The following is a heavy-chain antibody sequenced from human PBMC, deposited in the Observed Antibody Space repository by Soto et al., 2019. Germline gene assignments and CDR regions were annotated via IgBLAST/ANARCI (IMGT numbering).Heavy chain of an antibody. CDR1: GFTFSSYW. CDR3: ARVPQDYYDSSGYYYGSGWFDP. V-gene: IGHV3-74*01. Sequence: GGSLRLSCAASGFTFSSYWMHWVRQAPGKGLVWVSRINSDGSSTSYADSVKGRFTISRDNAKNTLYLQMNSLRAEDTAVYYCARVPQDYYDSSGYYYGSGWFDPWGQGTLVTVSS. J-gene: IGHJ5*02. CDR2: INSDGSST. D-gene: IGHD3-22*01.